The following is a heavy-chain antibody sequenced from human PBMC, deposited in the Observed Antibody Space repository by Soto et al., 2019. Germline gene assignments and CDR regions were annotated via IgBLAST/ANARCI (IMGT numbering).Heavy chain of an antibody. D-gene: IGHD2-2*01. J-gene: IGHJ3*02. CDR3: AKDITDGYCSSTSCSPGAFDI. V-gene: IGHV3-9*01. CDR2: ISWSSGSI. CDR1: GFTFDDYA. Sequence: GGSLRLSCAASGFTFDDYAMHWVRHAPGKGLEWVSGISWSSGSIGYADSVKGRFTISRDNAKNSLYLQMNSLRAEDTALYYCAKDITDGYCSSTSCSPGAFDIWGQGTMVTVSS.